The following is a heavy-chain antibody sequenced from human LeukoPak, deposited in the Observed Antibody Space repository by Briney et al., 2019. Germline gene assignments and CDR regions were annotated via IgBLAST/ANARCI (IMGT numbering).Heavy chain of an antibody. Sequence: QTGGSLRLSCAASGFTFSSYGMHWVRQAPGKGLEWVAVISYDGSNKYYADSVKGRFTISRDNSKNTLYLQMNSLRAEDTAVYYCARDGRRVDYWGQGTLVTVSS. CDR2: ISYDGSNK. CDR1: GFTFSSYG. CDR3: ARDGRRVDY. J-gene: IGHJ4*02. D-gene: IGHD1-1*01. V-gene: IGHV3-30*03.